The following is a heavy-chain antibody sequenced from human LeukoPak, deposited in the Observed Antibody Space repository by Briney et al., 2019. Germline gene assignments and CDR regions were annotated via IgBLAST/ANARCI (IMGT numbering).Heavy chain of an antibody. CDR2: FYSGGST. CDR3: AREDYGGVVFDY. Sequence: GGSLRLSCAASGFTVSSNYMSWVRQAPGKGLEWVSVFYSGGSTYYADSVKGRFTISRDNSKNTLYLQMNSLRAEDTAVYYCAREDYGGVVFDYWGQGTLVTVSS. D-gene: IGHD4-23*01. CDR1: GFTVSSNY. V-gene: IGHV3-66*01. J-gene: IGHJ4*02.